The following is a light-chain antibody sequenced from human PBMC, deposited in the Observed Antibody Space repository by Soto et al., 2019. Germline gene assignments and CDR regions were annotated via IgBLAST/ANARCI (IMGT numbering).Light chain of an antibody. CDR2: KAS. CDR1: QSISSW. CDR3: QQYDHYPLT. Sequence: DIQMTQSPSTLSASVGDRVSITCRASQSISSWLAWYQQKPGKAPKLLIYKASTLQSGVPSRFSGSGSGTEFTLTINSLQPDDFATYYCQQYDHYPLTFGGGTKVEIK. V-gene: IGKV1-5*03. J-gene: IGKJ4*01.